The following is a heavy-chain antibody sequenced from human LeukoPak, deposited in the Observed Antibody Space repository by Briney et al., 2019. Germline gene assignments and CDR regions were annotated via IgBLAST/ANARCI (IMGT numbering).Heavy chain of an antibody. V-gene: IGHV4-59*01. CDR1: GGSISSYY. CDR2: IYYTGTT. CDR3: ASYSSGWFDP. J-gene: IGHJ5*02. D-gene: IGHD2-21*01. Sequence: PSETLSLTCTVSGGSISSYYWSWIRQPPGKGLEWIGYIYYTGTTKFNPSLRSRLTISLDTSSNQFSLKLNSVTAADTAVYFCASYSSGWFDPWGQGTLVTVSS.